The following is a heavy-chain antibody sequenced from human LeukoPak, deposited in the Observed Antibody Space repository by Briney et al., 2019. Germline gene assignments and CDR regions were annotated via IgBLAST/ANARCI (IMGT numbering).Heavy chain of an antibody. CDR2: VSYDGSKT. Sequence: PGGSLRLSCAASGFTLSSYSFHWVRQAPGKGLEWVALVSYDGSKTYYADSVKGRFTVSRDSSKNTVDLQMNSLRAEDTALYYCARDGGGATHYFGMDVWGQGTTVTVSS. J-gene: IGHJ6*02. CDR3: ARDGGGATHYFGMDV. V-gene: IGHV3-30*03. CDR1: GFTLSSYS.